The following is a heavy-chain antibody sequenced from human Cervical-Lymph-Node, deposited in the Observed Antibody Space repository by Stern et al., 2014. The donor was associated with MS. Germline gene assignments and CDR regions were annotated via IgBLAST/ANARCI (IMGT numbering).Heavy chain of an antibody. CDR3: ARDYASLDWRGQYYFDY. CDR1: GYTFTDYA. J-gene: IGHJ4*02. V-gene: IGHV7-4-1*02. Sequence: QVQLVQSGSELKKPGASVKVSCMTSGYTFTDYALNWVRQAPGQGLEWMGWINTNTGTPTYAQGFTGRFVVSLDTSGNTAYLQISSLKAEDTALYFCARDYASLDWRGQYYFDYWGQGTLVTVSS. D-gene: IGHD2-21*01. CDR2: INTNTGTP.